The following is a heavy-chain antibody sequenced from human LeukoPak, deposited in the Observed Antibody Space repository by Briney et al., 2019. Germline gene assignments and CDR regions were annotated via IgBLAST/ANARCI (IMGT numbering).Heavy chain of an antibody. CDR1: GFTFSNFW. D-gene: IGHD1-1*01. CDR3: ARGDDFSADH. J-gene: IGHJ4*02. CDR2: IHPEGNEK. Sequence: GGSLGLSCATSGFTFSNFWMSWVRQAPGRGLEWVANIHPEGNEKYHVESVKGRFTISRDNARNLLFLQMNGLRVEDTAVYYCARGDDFSADHWGQGTLVTVSS. V-gene: IGHV3-7*04.